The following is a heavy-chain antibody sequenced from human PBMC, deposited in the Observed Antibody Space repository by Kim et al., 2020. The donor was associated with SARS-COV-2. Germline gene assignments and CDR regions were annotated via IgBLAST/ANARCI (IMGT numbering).Heavy chain of an antibody. CDR1: AFTFSTYW. J-gene: IGHJ4*02. V-gene: IGHV3-74*01. D-gene: IGHD3-16*01. CDR3: AKDFGGPSDS. CDR2: MNEDGRII. Sequence: GGSLRLSCAASAFTFSTYWMHWVRQAPGKGLVWVSRMNEDGRIINPADSVRGRFTISRDDATNTLSLQMHSLRPDGTAIYYCAKDFGGPSDSWGQGALVTLSS.